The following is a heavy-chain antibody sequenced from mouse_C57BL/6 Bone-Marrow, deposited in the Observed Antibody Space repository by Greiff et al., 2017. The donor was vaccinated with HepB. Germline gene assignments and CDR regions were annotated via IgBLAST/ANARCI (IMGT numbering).Heavy chain of an antibody. CDR2: IDPENGDT. CDR3: TTGYYGSSYEAY. Sequence: EVQLQQSGAELVRPGASVKLSCTASGFNIKDDYMHWVKQRPEQGLEWIGWIDPENGDTEYASKFQGKATITADTSSNTAYLQLSSLTSEDTAVSYCTTGYYGSSYEAYWGQGTLVTVSA. D-gene: IGHD1-1*01. CDR1: GFNIKDDY. J-gene: IGHJ3*01. V-gene: IGHV14-4*01.